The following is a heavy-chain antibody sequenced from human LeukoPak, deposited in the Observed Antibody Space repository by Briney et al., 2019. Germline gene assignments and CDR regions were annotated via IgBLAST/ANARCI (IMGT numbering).Heavy chain of an antibody. Sequence: GGSLRLSCAASGFTFSSYAMSWVRQAPGKELEWVSAISGSGGSTYYADSVKGRFTISRDNSKNTLYLQMNSLRAEDTAVYYCAKVARSKTTVTTYFDYWGQGTLVTVSS. CDR1: GFTFSSYA. CDR3: AKVARSKTTVTTYFDY. V-gene: IGHV3-23*01. CDR2: ISGSGGST. D-gene: IGHD4-11*01. J-gene: IGHJ4*02.